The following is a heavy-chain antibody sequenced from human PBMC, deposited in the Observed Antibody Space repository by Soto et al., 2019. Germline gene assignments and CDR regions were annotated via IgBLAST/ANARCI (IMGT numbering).Heavy chain of an antibody. CDR3: ARSDDRVATPPFYY. CDR2: ISAYHGNT. D-gene: IGHD5-12*01. J-gene: IGHJ4*02. V-gene: IGHV1-18*01. CDR1: GYTFTSYG. Sequence: QVQLVQSGAEVKKPGASVKVSCKASGYTFTSYGISWVRQAPGQGLEWLGWISAYHGNTNYAQKLQGRVTVATDTSTSRAYKELRSLRSDDTAVYYCARSDDRVATPPFYYWGQGTLVSVSS.